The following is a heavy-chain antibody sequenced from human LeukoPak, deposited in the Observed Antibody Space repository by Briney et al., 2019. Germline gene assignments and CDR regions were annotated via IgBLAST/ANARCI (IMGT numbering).Heavy chain of an antibody. J-gene: IGHJ4*02. CDR2: IIPILGIA. V-gene: IGHV1-69*04. CDR3: ARDREWLPFDY. CDR1: GGTFSSYA. D-gene: IGHD5-12*01. Sequence: SVKVSCKASGGTFSSYAISWVRQAPGQGLEWMGRIIPILGIANYAQKFQGRVTITADKSTSTAYMELSSLRSEDTAVYYCARDREWLPFDYWGQGTLVTVSS.